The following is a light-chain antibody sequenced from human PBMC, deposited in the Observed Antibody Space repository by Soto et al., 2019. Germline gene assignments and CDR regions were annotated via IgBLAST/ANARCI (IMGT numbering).Light chain of an antibody. CDR1: RGITSY. CDR2: GAS. CDR3: QQTRSYPST. Sequence: IQLTQSPSSLSASVGDSVTITCRASRGITSYLAWYQQKPGKAPNLLIYGASTLQSGVPSRFSGSGSGTDFTPTINSLQAEDFATYYCQQTRSYPSTFGGGTKVDIK. V-gene: IGKV1-9*01. J-gene: IGKJ4*01.